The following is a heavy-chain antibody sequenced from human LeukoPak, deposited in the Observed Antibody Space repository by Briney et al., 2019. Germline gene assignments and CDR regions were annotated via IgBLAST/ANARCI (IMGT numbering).Heavy chain of an antibody. V-gene: IGHV4-59*01. Sequence: SQTLSLTCTVSGGSISSYYWSWIRQPPGKGLEWIGYIYYSGSTNYNPSLKSRVTISVDTSKNQFSLKLSSVTAADTAVYYCARGVWGDNLYYFDYWGQGTLVTVSS. J-gene: IGHJ4*02. D-gene: IGHD1-14*01. CDR3: ARGVWGDNLYYFDY. CDR1: GGSISSYY. CDR2: IYYSGST.